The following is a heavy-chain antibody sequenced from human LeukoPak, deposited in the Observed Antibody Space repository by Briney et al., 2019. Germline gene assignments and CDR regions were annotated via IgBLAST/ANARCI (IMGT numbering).Heavy chain of an antibody. V-gene: IGHV4-31*03. CDR2: IYYSGST. Sequence: SQTLSLTCTVSGGSISSGGYYWSWIRQHPGKGLEWIGYIYYSGSTYYNPSLKSRVTISVDMSKNQFSLKLSSVTAADTAVYYCAGGGQDAFDIWGQGTMVTVSS. CDR3: AGGGQDAFDI. CDR1: GGSISSGGYY. J-gene: IGHJ3*02. D-gene: IGHD2-15*01.